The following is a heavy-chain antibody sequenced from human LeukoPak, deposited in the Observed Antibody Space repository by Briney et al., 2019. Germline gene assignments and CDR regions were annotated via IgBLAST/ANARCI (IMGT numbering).Heavy chain of an antibody. Sequence: GGSLRLSCAASGFTFSSYAMSWVRQAPGKVLEWVSAISGSGGSTYYADSVKGRFTISRDNSKNTLYLQMSSLRAEDTAVYYCAKESSGYYDFDYWGQGTLVTVSS. CDR2: ISGSGGST. D-gene: IGHD3-22*01. CDR1: GFTFSSYA. CDR3: AKESSGYYDFDY. V-gene: IGHV3-23*01. J-gene: IGHJ4*02.